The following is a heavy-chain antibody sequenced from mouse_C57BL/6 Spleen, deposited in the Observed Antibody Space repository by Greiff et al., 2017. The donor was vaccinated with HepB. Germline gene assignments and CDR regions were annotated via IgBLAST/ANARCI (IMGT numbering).Heavy chain of an antibody. D-gene: IGHD2-1*01. CDR1: GYSITSGYY. V-gene: IGHV3-6*01. Sequence: VQLKESGPGLVKPSQSLSLTCSVTGYSITSGYYWNWIRQFPGNKLEWMGYISYDGSNNYNPSLKNRISITRDTSKNQFFLKLNSVTTEDTATYYCARGDGNYWFAYWGQGTLVTVSA. CDR3: ARGDGNYWFAY. CDR2: ISYDGSN. J-gene: IGHJ3*01.